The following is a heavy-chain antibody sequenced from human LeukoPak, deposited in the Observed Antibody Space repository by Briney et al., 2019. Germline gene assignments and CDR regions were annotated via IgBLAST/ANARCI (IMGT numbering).Heavy chain of an antibody. CDR3: AKAGPESYYYDSSGYWDY. V-gene: IGHV3-23*01. Sequence: GGSLRLSCAASGFTFSSYATSWVRQAPGKGLEWVSAISGSGGSTYYADSVKGRFTISRDNSKNTLYLQMNSLRAEDTAVYYCAKAGPESYYYDSSGYWDYWGQGTLVTVSS. CDR2: ISGSGGST. CDR1: GFTFSSYA. D-gene: IGHD3-22*01. J-gene: IGHJ4*02.